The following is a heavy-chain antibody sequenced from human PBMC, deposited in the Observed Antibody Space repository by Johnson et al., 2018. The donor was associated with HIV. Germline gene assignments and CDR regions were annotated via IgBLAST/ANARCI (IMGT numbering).Heavy chain of an antibody. CDR2: TRNKANSYTT. CDR3: TRVSLRPSYAFDF. D-gene: IGHD6-6*01. V-gene: IGHV3-72*01. CDR1: GFTVSSNY. J-gene: IGHJ3*01. Sequence: MQLVESGGGLIQPGGSLRLSCAASGFTVSSNYMSWVRQAPGKGLEWVGRTRNKANSYTTDYAASVKGRFTISRADSKNSLYLQMNSLKTEDTAVYYCTRVSLRPSYAFDFWGQGTMVTVSS.